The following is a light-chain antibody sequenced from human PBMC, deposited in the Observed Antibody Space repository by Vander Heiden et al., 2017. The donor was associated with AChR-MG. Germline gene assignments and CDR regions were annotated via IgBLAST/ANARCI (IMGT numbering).Light chain of an antibody. Sequence: QSVLTQPPSASGTPGQRVTISCSGSSPTIGSNSVHWYQQLPGTAPKLLIYTNNQRPSGVPDRFSGSKSGTSASLAISGLQSEDEADYYCATWDDGLNGPVFGGGTKLTVL. V-gene: IGLV1-44*01. CDR3: ATWDDGLNGPV. CDR2: TNN. CDR1: SPTIGSNS. J-gene: IGLJ3*02.